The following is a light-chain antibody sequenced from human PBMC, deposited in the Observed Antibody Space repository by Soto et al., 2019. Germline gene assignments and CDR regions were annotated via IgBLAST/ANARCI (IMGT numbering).Light chain of an antibody. CDR3: DSYTSSSSYV. Sequence: QSVLTQPASVSGSPGQSITISCTGTSSDVGGYKYVSWYQQHPGKAPKLMIYDVSNRPSGVSDRFSGSKSGNTASLTISGLQSEDGADYYCDSYTSSSSYVFGTGTKVTVL. CDR1: SSDVGGYKY. V-gene: IGLV2-14*01. J-gene: IGLJ1*01. CDR2: DVS.